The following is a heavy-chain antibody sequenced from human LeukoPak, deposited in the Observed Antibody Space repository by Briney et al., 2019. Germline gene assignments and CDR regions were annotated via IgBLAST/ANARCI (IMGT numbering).Heavy chain of an antibody. CDR1: GFTFSSYA. CDR3: AKDRTRMVATLNWFDP. Sequence: GGSLRLSCAASGFTFSSYAMSWVRQAPGKGLEWVSSISGNGGSTYYADSVKGRFTISRDNSKNTLYLQMNSLRAEDTAVYYCAKDRTRMVATLNWFDPWGQGTLVTVSS. J-gene: IGHJ5*02. CDR2: ISGNGGST. V-gene: IGHV3-23*01. D-gene: IGHD5-12*01.